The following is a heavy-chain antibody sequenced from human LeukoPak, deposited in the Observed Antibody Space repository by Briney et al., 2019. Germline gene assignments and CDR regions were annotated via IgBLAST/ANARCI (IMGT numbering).Heavy chain of an antibody. J-gene: IGHJ4*02. D-gene: IGHD7-27*01. CDR1: GHTFTTYD. Sequence: GASVKVSCSASGHTFTTYDLNWVRQAPGQGLEWLGWMSPNSGNTGYAQKFQGRVTMTRDTSISTAYMELSSLRSEDTAVYYCARGPPNWGFDYWGQGTLVTVSS. V-gene: IGHV1-8*01. CDR3: ARGPPNWGFDY. CDR2: MSPNSGNT.